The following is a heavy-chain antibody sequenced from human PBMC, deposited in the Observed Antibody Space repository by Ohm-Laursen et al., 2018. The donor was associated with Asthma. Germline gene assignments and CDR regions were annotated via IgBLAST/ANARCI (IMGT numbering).Heavy chain of an antibody. V-gene: IGHV3-53*05. CDR1: GFTVSSNY. D-gene: IGHD5-12*01. CDR3: ARGGKYSGYDIDY. Sequence: SLRLSCTASGFTVSSNYMNWVRQAPGKGLEWVSIIYSGGSTYSADPVKGRFTISRDNSKSTLYLEMNSLRAEDAAVYYCARGGKYSGYDIDYWGQGTLVTVSS. CDR2: IYSGGST. J-gene: IGHJ4*02.